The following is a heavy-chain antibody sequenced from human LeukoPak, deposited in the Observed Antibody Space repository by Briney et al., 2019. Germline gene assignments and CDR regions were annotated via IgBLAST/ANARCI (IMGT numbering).Heavy chain of an antibody. Sequence: VASVKVSCKASGGTFSSYAISWVRQAPGQGLEWMGGIIPIFGTANYAQKFQGRVTITADGSTSTAYMELSSLRSEDTAVYYCARDRCSSTSCYLYFDYWGQGTLVTVSS. CDR1: GGTFSSYA. CDR3: ARDRCSSTSCYLYFDY. CDR2: IIPIFGTA. V-gene: IGHV1-69*13. D-gene: IGHD2-2*01. J-gene: IGHJ4*02.